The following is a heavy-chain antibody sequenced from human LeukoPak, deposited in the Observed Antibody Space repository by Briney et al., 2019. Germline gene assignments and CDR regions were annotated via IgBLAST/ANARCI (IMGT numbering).Heavy chain of an antibody. Sequence: GGSLRLFCAASGFTFSSYAMSWVRQARGKGLEWVSAISGSGGSTYCADSVKGRFTISRDNSKNTLYLQVNSMRAEDTAVYYCAKDIGYCSGGSCFYFDYWGQGTLVTVSS. CDR1: GFTFSSYA. V-gene: IGHV3-23*01. CDR3: AKDIGYCSGGSCFYFDY. D-gene: IGHD2-15*01. J-gene: IGHJ4*02. CDR2: ISGSGGST.